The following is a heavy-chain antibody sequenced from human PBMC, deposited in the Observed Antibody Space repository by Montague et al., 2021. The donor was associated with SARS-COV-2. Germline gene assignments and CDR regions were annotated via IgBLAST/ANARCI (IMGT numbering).Heavy chain of an antibody. CDR2: TSGSGGRT. CDR3: AKAALGSSSYFDY. D-gene: IGHD6-13*01. V-gene: IGHV3-23*01. Sequence: SLRLSCAASEFTFSSYAMSWVRQAPGKGLEWVSATSGSGGRTYYADSVKGRFTLSRDNSKNTLYLQMNSLRAEDTAVYYCAKAALGSSSYFDYWGQGTLVTVSS. CDR1: EFTFSSYA. J-gene: IGHJ4*02.